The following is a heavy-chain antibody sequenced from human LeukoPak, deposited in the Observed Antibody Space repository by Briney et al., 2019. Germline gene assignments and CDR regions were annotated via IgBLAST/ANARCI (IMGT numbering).Heavy chain of an antibody. D-gene: IGHD6-6*01. CDR2: ISGSGGST. V-gene: IGHV3-23*01. CDR1: GVTFSSYG. J-gene: IGHJ5*02. Sequence: GGSLRLSCAASGVTFSSYGMSWVRQAQGKGLEWVSAISGSGGSTYYADSVKGRFTISRDNSKNALYLQMNSLRAEDTAVYYCAKDRYSGSSAWFDPWGQGTLVTVSS. CDR3: AKDRYSGSSAWFDP.